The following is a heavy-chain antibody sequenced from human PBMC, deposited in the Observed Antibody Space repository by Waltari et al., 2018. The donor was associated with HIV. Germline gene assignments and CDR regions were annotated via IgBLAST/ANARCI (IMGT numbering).Heavy chain of an antibody. V-gene: IGHV1-69*04. CDR3: SRDRWIPAVGVTSIDGFDP. CDR1: GGTFSTYS. Sequence: QVQLVQSGAKVNKPGSSVKVSCKASGGTFSTYSINWERHAPGQGLEWMGRNIPIVGMTNNAQKSQGRLTMTSLKPTTAPNMELGNLIADDASDYYCSRDRWIPAVGVTSIDGFDPWGQGTCVTVSS. CDR2: NIPIVGMT. J-gene: IGHJ5*02. D-gene: IGHD4-17*01.